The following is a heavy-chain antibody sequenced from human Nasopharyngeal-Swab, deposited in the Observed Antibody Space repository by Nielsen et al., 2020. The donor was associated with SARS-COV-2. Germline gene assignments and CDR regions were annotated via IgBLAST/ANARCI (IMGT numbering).Heavy chain of an antibody. CDR3: AREGGYCSGGSCYYTDAFDI. CDR2: IYYSGST. V-gene: IGHV4-59*01. J-gene: IGHJ3*02. D-gene: IGHD2-15*01. CDR1: GGSISSYY. Sequence: SETLSLTCTVSGGSISSYYWSWIRQPPGKGLEWIGYIYYSGSTNYNPSLKSRVTISVDTSKNQFSLKLSPVTAADTAVYYCAREGGYCSGGSCYYTDAFDIWGQGTMVTVSS.